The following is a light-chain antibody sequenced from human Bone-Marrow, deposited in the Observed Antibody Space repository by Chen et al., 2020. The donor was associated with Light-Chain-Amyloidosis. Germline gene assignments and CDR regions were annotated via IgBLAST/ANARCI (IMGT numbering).Light chain of an antibody. V-gene: IGLV2-11*01. CDR1: SSDVGGYNY. CDR2: DVT. Sequence: QSALTQPRSVSGSPGQSVTISCTGTSSDVGGYNYVSWYQHHPGKVPKLMIYDVTKRPSGVPDRFSGSKSGYTASLTISGLQAEDEADYFCCSYAGSYTYVFGTETKVTVL. CDR3: CSYAGSYTYV. J-gene: IGLJ1*01.